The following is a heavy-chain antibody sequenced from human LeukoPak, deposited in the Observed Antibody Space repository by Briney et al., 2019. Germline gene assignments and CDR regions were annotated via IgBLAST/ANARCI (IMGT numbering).Heavy chain of an antibody. CDR1: GYTFTSYD. V-gene: IGHV1-8*01. D-gene: IGHD6-6*01. Sequence: APVKVSCKASGYTFTSYDINWVRQATGQGLEWMGWMNPNSGNTGYAQKFQGRVTMTRNTSISTAYMELSSLRSEDTAVYYCARGIEYSSPPDWFDPWGQGTLVTVSS. J-gene: IGHJ5*02. CDR2: MNPNSGNT. CDR3: ARGIEYSSPPDWFDP.